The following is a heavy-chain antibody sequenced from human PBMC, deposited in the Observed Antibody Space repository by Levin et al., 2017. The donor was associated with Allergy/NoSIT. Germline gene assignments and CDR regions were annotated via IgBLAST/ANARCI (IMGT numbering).Heavy chain of an antibody. D-gene: IGHD6-19*01. Sequence: GASVKVSCKASGYTFTGYYMHWVRQAPGQGLEWMGWINPNSGGTNYAQKFQGRVTMTRDTSISTAYMELSRLRSDDTAVYYCARDTGRHSSGWYFFDYWGQGTLVTVSS. CDR1: GYTFTGYY. CDR3: ARDTGRHSSGWYFFDY. J-gene: IGHJ4*02. CDR2: INPNSGGT. V-gene: IGHV1-2*02.